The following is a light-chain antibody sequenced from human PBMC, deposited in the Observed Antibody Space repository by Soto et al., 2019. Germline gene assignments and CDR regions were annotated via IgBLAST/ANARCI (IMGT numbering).Light chain of an antibody. CDR3: HHLKTYPRT. J-gene: IGKJ3*01. CDR2: EES. V-gene: IGKV1-9*01. CDR1: QSVPNS. Sequence: DIHVTQSPSVLSASVGDRVTITCRPSQSVPNSMAWYQQRPGKPPKLLIYEESSLDSGVASRFSGRGSGTQFTLTLASLHLEPFATSSYHHLKTYPRTFGRGTKVDI.